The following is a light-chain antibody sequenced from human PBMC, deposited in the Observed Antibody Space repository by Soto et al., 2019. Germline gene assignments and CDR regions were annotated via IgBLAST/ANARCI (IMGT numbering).Light chain of an antibody. Sequence: QSVLTQPPSASGSLGQSVTISCTGTSSDVGAYNYVSWYQQHPGKAPKLMIYEVTRRPSGVPDRFSGSKSGNTASLNVSGLQDEDEAEYFCISYKTDDTFLFGTGTKVTVL. J-gene: IGLJ1*01. CDR3: ISYKTDDTFL. CDR2: EVT. V-gene: IGLV2-8*01. CDR1: SSDVGAYNY.